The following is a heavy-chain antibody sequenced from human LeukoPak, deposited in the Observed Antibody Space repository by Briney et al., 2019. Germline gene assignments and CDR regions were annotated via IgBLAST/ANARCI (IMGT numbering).Heavy chain of an antibody. CDR3: VKDDSYYYDSGGYPT. D-gene: IGHD3-22*01. CDR2: ISANGGST. V-gene: IGHV3-64D*06. J-gene: IGHJ3*01. CDR1: GFTFSRYA. Sequence: GGSLRLSCSASGFTFSRYAMHWVRQAPGKGLEYVSAISANGGSTYYADPVKGRFTISRDNSKNTLSLQTSSLRAEDTAVYYCVKDDSYYYDSGGYPTWGQGTMVTASS.